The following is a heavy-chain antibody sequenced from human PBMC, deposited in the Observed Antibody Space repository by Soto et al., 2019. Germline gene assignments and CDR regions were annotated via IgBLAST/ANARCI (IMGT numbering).Heavy chain of an antibody. CDR1: GGSISSDGHY. CDR3: ARVGEEYNDYGVGV. CDR2: IHHSGRT. J-gene: IGHJ6*02. Sequence: SETLSLTCTVSGGSISSDGHYWSWIRQHPGKGLEWIAYIHHSGRTNYNPSLKSRVSIFVDTSKNQFSLEVSSVTAADEAVYYCARVGEEYNDYGVGVWGRGTTVTVSS. V-gene: IGHV4-31*03. D-gene: IGHD3-10*01.